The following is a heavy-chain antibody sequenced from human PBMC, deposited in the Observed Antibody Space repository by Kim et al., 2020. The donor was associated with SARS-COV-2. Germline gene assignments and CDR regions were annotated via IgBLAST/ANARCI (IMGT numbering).Heavy chain of an antibody. V-gene: IGHV1-46*01. D-gene: IGHD1-26*01. CDR3: ARDSAKGHYFDY. Sequence: SYAQRCQGRVTMTRDTSTSAVYMELSSLRSEDTAVYYCARDSAKGHYFDYWGQGTLVTVSS. J-gene: IGHJ4*02.